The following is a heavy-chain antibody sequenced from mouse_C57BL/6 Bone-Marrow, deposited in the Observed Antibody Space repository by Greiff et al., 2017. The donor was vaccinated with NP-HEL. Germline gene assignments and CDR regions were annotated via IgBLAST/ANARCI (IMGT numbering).Heavy chain of an antibody. J-gene: IGHJ4*01. D-gene: IGHD1-1*01. CDR3: ARGPYYYGSSYFYYYAMDY. CDR1: GYTFTSYW. V-gene: IGHV1-64*01. Sequence: VQLQQPGAELVKPGASVKLSCKASGYTFTSYWMHWVKQRPGQGLEWIGMIHPNSGSTNYNEKFKSKATLTVDKSSSTAYMQLSSLTSEDSAVYYCARGPYYYGSSYFYYYAMDYWGQGTSVTVSS. CDR2: IHPNSGST.